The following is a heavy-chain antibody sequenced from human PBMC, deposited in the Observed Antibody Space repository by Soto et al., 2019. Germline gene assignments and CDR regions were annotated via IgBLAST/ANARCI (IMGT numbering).Heavy chain of an antibody. Sequence: GASVKVSCKASGYTFTGYYMHWVRQAPGQGLEWMGWINPNSGGTNYAQKFQGRVTMTRDTSISTAYMELSRLRSDDTAVYYCARAPPEEFTIFGVAMIYYYYYGMEVWGQGTTVTRLL. V-gene: IGHV1-2*02. D-gene: IGHD3-3*01. CDR3: ARAPPEEFTIFGVAMIYYYYYGMEV. CDR2: INPNSGGT. J-gene: IGHJ6*02. CDR1: GYTFTGYY.